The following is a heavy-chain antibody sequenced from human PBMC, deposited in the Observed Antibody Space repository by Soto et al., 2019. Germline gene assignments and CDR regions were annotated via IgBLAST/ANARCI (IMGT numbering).Heavy chain of an antibody. D-gene: IGHD3-3*01. V-gene: IGHV4-4*09. Sequence: NPSETLSLTCAVSGASISHYYWSWIRQPPGKGLEWLGYMSNSGDSISSPSLKSRVTISLDMSKNHVSLTLSSLTVADTAVYYCARSSLTFFGGVVPDFVFWGPGTLVTVSS. CDR3: ARSSLTFFGGVVPDFVF. CDR2: MSNSGDS. J-gene: IGHJ4*02. CDR1: GASISHYY.